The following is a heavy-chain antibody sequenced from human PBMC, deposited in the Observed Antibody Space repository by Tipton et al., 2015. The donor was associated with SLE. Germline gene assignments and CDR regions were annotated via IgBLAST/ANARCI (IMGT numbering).Heavy chain of an antibody. CDR3: AKDRAMCSGSPSPASDY. V-gene: IGHV3-23*01. CDR1: GFTISPYA. CDR2: IIGGGGGT. Sequence: GSLRLSCAASGFTISPYAMSWVRQAPGKGLECVSIIGGGGGTYYADSVKGRFTISRDNSKNTVSLQMTSLRADDRAVYYCAKDRAMCSGSPSPASDYWGQGTLVTVSS. D-gene: IGHD6-25*01. J-gene: IGHJ4*02.